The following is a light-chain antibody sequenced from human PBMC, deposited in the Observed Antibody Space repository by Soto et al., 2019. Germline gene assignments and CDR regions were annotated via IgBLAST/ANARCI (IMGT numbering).Light chain of an antibody. Sequence: DIVMTQSPDSLAVSLGERATINCRSSQSVLTSSNNKNYLAWYQQKPGQPPKVLIYWASTPESGVPDRFSGREPGTAFPLTISSLQAEDVAVYYCQPYYNSPRTFGQGTNVELK. CDR2: WAS. CDR1: QSVLTSSNNKNY. CDR3: QPYYNSPRT. V-gene: IGKV4-1*01. J-gene: IGKJ1*01.